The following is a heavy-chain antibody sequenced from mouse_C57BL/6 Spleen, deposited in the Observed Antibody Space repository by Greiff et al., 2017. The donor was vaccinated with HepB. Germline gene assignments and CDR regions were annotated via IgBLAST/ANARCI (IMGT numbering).Heavy chain of an antibody. CDR1: GFTFSDYY. CDR3: AREDYYLYFDY. V-gene: IGHV5-16*01. Sequence: EVKVVESEGGLVQPGSSMKLSCTASGFTFSDYYMAWVRQVPEKGLEWVANINYDGSSTYYLDSLKSRFIISRDNAKNILYLQMSSLKSEDTATYYCAREDYYLYFDYWGQGTTLTVSS. D-gene: IGHD1-1*01. J-gene: IGHJ2*01. CDR2: INYDGSST.